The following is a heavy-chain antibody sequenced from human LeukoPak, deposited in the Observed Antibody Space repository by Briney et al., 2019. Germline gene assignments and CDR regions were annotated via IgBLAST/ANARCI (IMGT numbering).Heavy chain of an antibody. CDR2: INTSGNT. D-gene: IGHD5/OR15-5a*01. J-gene: IGHJ5*02. CDR1: GGSISSGSYY. CDR3: ARSVSWFDP. Sequence: PSQTLSLTCTVSGGSISSGSYYWNWIRQPAGKGLEWIGRINTSGNTNYNPSLRSRVTISVDTSKNQFSLKLSSVTAADTAVYYCARSVSWFDPWGQGTLVTVSS. V-gene: IGHV4-61*02.